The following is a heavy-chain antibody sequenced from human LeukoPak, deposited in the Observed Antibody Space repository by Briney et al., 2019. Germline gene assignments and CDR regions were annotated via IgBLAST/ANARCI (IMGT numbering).Heavy chain of an antibody. CDR1: GFTFDDYG. V-gene: IGHV3-20*01. CDR2: INWNGGST. CDR3: ARDFADYGDYGGGSY. Sequence: GGPLRLSCAASGFTFDDYGMSWVRQAPGKGLEWVSGINWNGGSTGYADSVKGRFTISRDNAKNSLYLQMNSLRAEDTALYHCARDFADYGDYGGGSYWGQGTLVTVSS. D-gene: IGHD4-17*01. J-gene: IGHJ4*02.